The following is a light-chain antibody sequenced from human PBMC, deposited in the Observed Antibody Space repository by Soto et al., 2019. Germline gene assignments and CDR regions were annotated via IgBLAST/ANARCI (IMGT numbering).Light chain of an antibody. V-gene: IGLV1-40*01. J-gene: IGLJ1*01. CDR2: GDS. CDR3: QSYDIRMSAYV. Sequence: QAVVTQPPSVSGTPGQRVTISCTGNKSNIGANYDVHWYQKFPGTAPKLLIHGDSNRPSGVPDRFSGSKSGTSASLAITGLQAEDEADYYCQSYDIRMSAYVFGSGTKLTVL. CDR1: KSNIGANYD.